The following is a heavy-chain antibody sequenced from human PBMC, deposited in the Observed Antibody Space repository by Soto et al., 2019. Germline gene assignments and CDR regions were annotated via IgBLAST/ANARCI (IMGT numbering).Heavy chain of an antibody. V-gene: IGHV4-59*08. CDR2: IYYSGNT. J-gene: IGHJ4*02. CDR3: ARHGYYYDSSGYSPFDY. Sequence: SETLSLTCTVSGGSISSYYWNWIRQPPGKGLEWIGHIYYSGNTTYNPSIKSRVTISVDTSKNQFSLKLSSVTAADTAVYYCARHGYYYDSSGYSPFDYWGQGTLVTVSS. CDR1: GGSISSYY. D-gene: IGHD3-22*01.